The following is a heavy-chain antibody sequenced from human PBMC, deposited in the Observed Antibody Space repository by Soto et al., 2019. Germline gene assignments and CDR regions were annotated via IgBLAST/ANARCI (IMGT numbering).Heavy chain of an antibody. CDR2: MNPNSGNT. J-gene: IGHJ6*03. Sequence: ASVKGSCKASGYTFTGYDINWVRQATGQGLEWMGWMNPNSGNTGYAQKFQGRVTMTRNTSISTAYMELSSLRSEDTAVYYCARETQLRYFDWLPYYYMDVWGKGTTVTVSS. V-gene: IGHV1-8*01. D-gene: IGHD3-9*01. CDR3: ARETQLRYFDWLPYYYMDV. CDR1: GYTFTGYD.